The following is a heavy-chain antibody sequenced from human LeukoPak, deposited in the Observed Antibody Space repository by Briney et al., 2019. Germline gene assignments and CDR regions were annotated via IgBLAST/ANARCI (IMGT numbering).Heavy chain of an antibody. CDR3: ARGRDSSSWNNAFDI. Sequence: SETLSLTCTVSGGSISSYYWSWIRQPPGRGLEWIGYIYYSGSTNYNPSLKSRVTISVDTSKNQFSLRLSSVTAADTAVYYCARGRDSSSWNNAFDIWGQGTMVTVSS. J-gene: IGHJ3*02. D-gene: IGHD6-13*01. CDR2: IYYSGST. CDR1: GGSISSYY. V-gene: IGHV4-59*01.